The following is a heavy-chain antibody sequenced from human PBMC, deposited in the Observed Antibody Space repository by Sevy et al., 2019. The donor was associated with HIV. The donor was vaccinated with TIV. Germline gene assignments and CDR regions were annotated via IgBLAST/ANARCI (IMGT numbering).Heavy chain of an antibody. J-gene: IGHJ4*02. D-gene: IGHD3-3*01. V-gene: IGHV1-2*02. Sequence: ASVKVSCKASRYTFTGYYMHWVRQAPGQGLEWMGWINPNSGGTNYAQKFQGRVTMTRDTSISTAYMELSRLRSDDTAVYYCARDPFDFWSGYYDYWGQGTLVTVSS. CDR3: ARDPFDFWSGYYDY. CDR1: RYTFTGYY. CDR2: INPNSGGT.